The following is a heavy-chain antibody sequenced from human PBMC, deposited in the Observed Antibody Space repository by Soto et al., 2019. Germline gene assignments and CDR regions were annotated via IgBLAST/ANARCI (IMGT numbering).Heavy chain of an antibody. Sequence: ASVKVSCKASGYTLADYYMHWVRQAPGQGLEWMGLIHPNTGSTTYAQKFQGGVTMTRDTSTSTVYMELSSRRIEDTAVYYCAREANSADYWGQGTLVTVSS. J-gene: IGHJ4*02. CDR1: GYTLADYY. CDR2: IHPNTGST. V-gene: IGHV1-46*01. D-gene: IGHD2-21*01. CDR3: AREANSADY.